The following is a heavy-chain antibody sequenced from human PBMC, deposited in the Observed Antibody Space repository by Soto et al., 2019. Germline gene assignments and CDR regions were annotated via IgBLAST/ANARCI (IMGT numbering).Heavy chain of an antibody. CDR3: ARSPLGYDYVRQTWREVGDSFDI. D-gene: IGHD3-16*01. Sequence: SETLSLTCAIDGASLCGFHSTWLRQAPGKGLEWIGELIHGGSTNYNPSLKGRVSFSLDTSKNQFSLHLMSVTAADTAVYYCARSPLGYDYVRQTWREVGDSFDIWGRGTLVTVSS. V-gene: IGHV4-34*12. CDR2: LIHGGST. CDR1: GASLCGFH. J-gene: IGHJ3*02.